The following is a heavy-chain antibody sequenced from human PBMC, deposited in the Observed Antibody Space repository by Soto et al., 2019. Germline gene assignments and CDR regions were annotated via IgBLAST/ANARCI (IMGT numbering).Heavy chain of an antibody. CDR1: GGSISSYY. Sequence: NPSETLSLTCTVSGGSISSYYWSWIRQPPGKGLEWIGYIYYSGSTNYNPSLKSRVTISVDTSKNQFSLKLSSVTAADTAVYYCTRGGDAYKNGHWGQGTLVTVSS. V-gene: IGHV4-59*01. CDR3: TRGGDAYKNGH. J-gene: IGHJ4*02. D-gene: IGHD2-21*01. CDR2: IYYSGST.